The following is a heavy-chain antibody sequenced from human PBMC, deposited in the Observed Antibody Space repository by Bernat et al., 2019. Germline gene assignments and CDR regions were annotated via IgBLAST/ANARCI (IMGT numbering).Heavy chain of an antibody. CDR1: GFTFSSYW. CDR3: ARGGTNYGDYFRY. Sequence: EVQLVESGGGLVQPGGSLRLSCAASGFTFSSYWMHWVRQAPGKGLVWVSRINSDGSSTSYADPVKGRFTISRDNAKNTLYLQMNSLRAEDTAVYYCARGGTNYGDYFRYWGQGTLVTVSS. CDR2: INSDGSST. D-gene: IGHD4-17*01. J-gene: IGHJ4*02. V-gene: IGHV3-74*01.